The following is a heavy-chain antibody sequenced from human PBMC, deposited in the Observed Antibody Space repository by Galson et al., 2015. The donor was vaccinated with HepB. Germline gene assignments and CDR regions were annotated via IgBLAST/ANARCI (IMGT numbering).Heavy chain of an antibody. V-gene: IGHV5-51*01. Sequence: QSGAEVKKPGESLKISCKASGYSFSSHWIGWVRQMPGKGLEWMAFINPTDSDTRYTPSFQGHVTISADKSSSATYLHWSNLKASDTATYYCTRPTGGLNKYDYDGMDAWGQGTTVTVSS. CDR2: INPTDSDT. CDR3: TRPTGGLNKYDYDGMDA. J-gene: IGHJ6*02. D-gene: IGHD1-14*01. CDR1: GYSFSSHW.